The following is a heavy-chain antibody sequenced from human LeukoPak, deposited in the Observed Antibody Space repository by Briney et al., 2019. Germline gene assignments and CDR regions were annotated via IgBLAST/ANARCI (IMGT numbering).Heavy chain of an antibody. Sequence: GGSLRLSCAASGFTFSSYAMNWVRQAPGKGLEWVSAISGSDGRTVYADSVKGRFTISRDNAKNSLYLQMNSLRAEDTAIYFCARDRAYTTFDYWGQGTLVTVSS. J-gene: IGHJ4*02. CDR2: ISGSDGRT. CDR3: ARDRAYTTFDY. CDR1: GFTFSSYA. D-gene: IGHD2-2*02. V-gene: IGHV3-23*01.